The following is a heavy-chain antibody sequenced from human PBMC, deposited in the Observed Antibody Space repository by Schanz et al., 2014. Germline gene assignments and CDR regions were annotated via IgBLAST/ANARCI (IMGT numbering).Heavy chain of an antibody. V-gene: IGHV3-33*08. J-gene: IGHJ4*02. Sequence: QVQLVESGGGVVQPGRSLRLSCEASGFSFGNYGMHWVRQAPGKGLEWVAVIWYDGSNKYYADSVKGRFTISRDNSKNTLFLQMNSLRAEDTAVYYCARDHTTESYYSAGPPIDYWGQGTLLTVSS. CDR3: ARDHTTESYYSAGPPIDY. CDR1: GFSFGNYG. D-gene: IGHD1-26*01. CDR2: IWYDGSNK.